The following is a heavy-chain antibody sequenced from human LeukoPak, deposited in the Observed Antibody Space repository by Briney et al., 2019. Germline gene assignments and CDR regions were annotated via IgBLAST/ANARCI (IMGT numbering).Heavy chain of an antibody. CDR1: GFTFSSYG. V-gene: IGHV3-30*18. Sequence: PGGSLRLSCAASGFTFSSYGMHWVRQAPGKGLEWVAVISYDGSNKYYADSVKGRFTISRDNSKNTLYLQMNSLRAEDTAVYYCAKSDYDGDPAEYFQHWGQGTLVTVSS. J-gene: IGHJ1*01. CDR3: AKSDYDGDPAEYFQH. CDR2: ISYDGSNK. D-gene: IGHD3-22*01.